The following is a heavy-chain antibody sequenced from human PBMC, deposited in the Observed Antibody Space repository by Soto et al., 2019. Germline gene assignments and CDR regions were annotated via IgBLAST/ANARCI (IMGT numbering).Heavy chain of an antibody. J-gene: IGHJ4*02. CDR3: ARSYGSGSYLPFSY. V-gene: IGHV4-31*03. CDR2: IYYSGST. D-gene: IGHD3-10*01. Sequence: PSETLSLTCTVSGGSISSGGYYWSWIRQHPGKGLEWIGYIYYSGSTYYNPSLKSRVTISVDTSKNQFSLKLSSVTAADTAVYYCARSYGSGSYLPFSYWGQGTLVTVSS. CDR1: GGSISSGGYY.